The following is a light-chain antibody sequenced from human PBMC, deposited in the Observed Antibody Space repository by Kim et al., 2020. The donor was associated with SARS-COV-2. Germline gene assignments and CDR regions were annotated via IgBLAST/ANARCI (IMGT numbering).Light chain of an antibody. CDR3: GTWDNNMSAGV. CDR2: DNK. J-gene: IGLJ2*01. CDR1: SSNMRKNF. V-gene: IGLV1-51*01. Sequence: GQKGSIYCSRSSSNMRKNFVSWYHHNPRTTPRLLIYDNKKRPSGIPDRFSGSKSGASATLGITALQTGDEAVYYCGTWDNNMSAGVFGGGTQLTVL.